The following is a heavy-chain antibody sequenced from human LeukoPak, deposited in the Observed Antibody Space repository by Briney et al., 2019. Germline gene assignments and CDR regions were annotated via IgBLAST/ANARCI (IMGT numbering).Heavy chain of an antibody. CDR1: GGSISSYY. CDR2: IYYSGST. J-gene: IGHJ4*02. D-gene: IGHD2-15*01. Sequence: SETLSLTCTVSGGSISSYYWSWIRQPPGKGLEWIGYIYYSGSTNYNPSLKSRVTISVDTSKNQFSLKLSSVTAADTAVYYCVTEYCSGGSCYSAHDYWGQGTLVTVSS. V-gene: IGHV4-59*01. CDR3: VTEYCSGGSCYSAHDY.